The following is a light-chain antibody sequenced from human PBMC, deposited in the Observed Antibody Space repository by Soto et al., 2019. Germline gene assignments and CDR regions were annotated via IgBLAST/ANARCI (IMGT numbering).Light chain of an antibody. V-gene: IGLV2-14*01. CDR3: SSYSTIHTGV. CDR2: EVS. J-gene: IGLJ1*01. CDR1: SSDIGTSNY. Sequence: QSALTQPASVSASPGQSVTISCTGTSSDIGTSNYVSWYQQHPGKAPRFMIFEVSIRPSGVSNRFSGSKSGNTASLTISGLQAEDEADYYCSSYSTIHTGVFGTATKLTVL.